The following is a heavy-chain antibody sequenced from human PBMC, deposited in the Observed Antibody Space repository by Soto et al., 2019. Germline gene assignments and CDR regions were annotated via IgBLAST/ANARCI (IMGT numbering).Heavy chain of an antibody. CDR2: IIPIFGTI. V-gene: IGHV1-69*06. CDR1: GGTFSSDA. CDR3: ARDKSADSSGYLYYFDY. D-gene: IGHD3-22*01. Sequence: SVKVSCKPSGGTFSSDAITWVRQAPGQGLEWMGGIIPIFGTINYAQKFQGRVTITADKSTTTAYMELSSLRSEDTAIYYCARDKSADSSGYLYYFDYWGQGTLVTVSS. J-gene: IGHJ4*02.